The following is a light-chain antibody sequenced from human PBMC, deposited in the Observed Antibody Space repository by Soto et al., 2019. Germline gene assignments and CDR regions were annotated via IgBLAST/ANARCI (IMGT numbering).Light chain of an antibody. CDR3: LQYDNHRPYI. V-gene: IGKV1-33*01. J-gene: IGKJ2*01. Sequence: DIQMTQSPSSLSASVGDRVTITCQASQDISNYLNWYQQKPGKAPKLLIYDASILESVFPSRFSGSGSGTDFTFNIRSLRVEDIVSCYCLQYDNHRPYIFGQGAKLEIK. CDR2: DAS. CDR1: QDISNY.